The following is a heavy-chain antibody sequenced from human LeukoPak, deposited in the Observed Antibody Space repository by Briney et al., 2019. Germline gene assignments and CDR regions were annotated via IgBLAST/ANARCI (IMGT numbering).Heavy chain of an antibody. CDR1: GFTFSSYA. Sequence: GGSLRLSCAASGFTFSSYAMSWVRQAPGKGLEWVSAISGSGGSTYYADSVKGRFTISRDNSKNSLYLQMNSLRAEDTAVYYCAREGYGPGYYYYMDIWGKGTTVTVSS. D-gene: IGHD3-10*01. CDR2: ISGSGGST. V-gene: IGHV3-23*01. J-gene: IGHJ6*03. CDR3: AREGYGPGYYYYMDI.